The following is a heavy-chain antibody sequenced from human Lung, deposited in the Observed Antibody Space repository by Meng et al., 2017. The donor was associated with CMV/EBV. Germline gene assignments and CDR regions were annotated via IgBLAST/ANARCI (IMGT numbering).Heavy chain of an antibody. J-gene: IGHJ3*02. CDR3: ARARDYYGSGSHAFDI. CDR1: RGTFSSYA. Sequence: SVQVSCXASRGTFSSYAISWLRQAPGQGLEWMGGIIPILGIANYAQKFQGRVTITADKSTSTAYMELSSLRSEDTAVYYCARARDYYGSGSHAFDIWGQGTMVTVSS. CDR2: IIPILGIA. D-gene: IGHD3-10*01. V-gene: IGHV1-69*10.